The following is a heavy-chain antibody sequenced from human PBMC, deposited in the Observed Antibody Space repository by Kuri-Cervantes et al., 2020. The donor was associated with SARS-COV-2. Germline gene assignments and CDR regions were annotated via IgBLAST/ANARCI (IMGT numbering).Heavy chain of an antibody. CDR3: ARGSSGYCYV. J-gene: IGHJ4*02. D-gene: IGHD3-22*01. Sequence: ASVKVSCKTSGHTFTAYYMHWVRQAPGRGLEWMGWINPNSGDTNYVQKFQGRVTMTRDTSISTAYMELTRLRSDDTAVYYCARGSSGYCYVWGQGTLVTVSS. V-gene: IGHV1-2*02. CDR2: INPNSGDT. CDR1: GHTFTAYY.